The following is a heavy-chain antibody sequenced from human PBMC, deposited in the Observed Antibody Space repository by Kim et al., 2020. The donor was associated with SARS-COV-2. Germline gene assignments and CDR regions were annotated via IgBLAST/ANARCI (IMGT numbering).Heavy chain of an antibody. D-gene: IGHD5-18*01. CDR3: ARDHSRVPLDYYYYGMDV. Sequence: GGSLRLSCAASGFTFSSYWMSWVRQAPGKGLEWVANIKQDGSEKYYVDSVKGRFTISRDNAKNSLYLQMNSLRAEDTAVYYCARDHSRVPLDYYYYGMDVCGQGTTVTVSS. CDR2: IKQDGSEK. V-gene: IGHV3-7*01. CDR1: GFTFSSYW. J-gene: IGHJ6*02.